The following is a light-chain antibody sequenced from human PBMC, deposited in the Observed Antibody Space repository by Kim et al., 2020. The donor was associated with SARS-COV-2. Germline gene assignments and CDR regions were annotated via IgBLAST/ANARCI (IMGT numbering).Light chain of an antibody. CDR2: GAS. CDR1: RSINSNY. Sequence: PGERATLSFRACRSINSNYLACYHPISGQPPTLLIFGASSIDRGIPHSLSGIGSGTDFTLTIIRLESKDIASYYCHQFAYSPTWPFGQGVKV. J-gene: IGKJ1*01. V-gene: IGKV3-20*01. CDR3: HQFAYSPTWP.